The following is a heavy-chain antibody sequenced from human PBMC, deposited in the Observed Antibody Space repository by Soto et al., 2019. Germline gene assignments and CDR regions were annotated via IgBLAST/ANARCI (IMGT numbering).Heavy chain of an antibody. J-gene: IGHJ6*02. CDR3: ARVRFGEWGYAMDV. D-gene: IGHD3-10*01. V-gene: IGHV3-11*01. CDR2: ISSSGSSI. CDR1: GLTFSDCY. Sequence: QVQLVESGGGLVKPGGSLRLSCAASGLTFSDCYMNWIRQAPGKGLEWVSYISSSGSSINYADSVKGRFTISRDNAKNSLYLQMNSLRAEDTATYYCARVRFGEWGYAMDVWGQGTTVTVSS.